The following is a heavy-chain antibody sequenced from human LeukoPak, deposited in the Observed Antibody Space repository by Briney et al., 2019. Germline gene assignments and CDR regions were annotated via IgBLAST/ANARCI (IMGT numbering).Heavy chain of an antibody. CDR1: GYTFTGYY. V-gene: IGHV1-2*06. D-gene: IGHD5-18*01. CDR2: ISPNSGGT. Sequence: GASVKVSCKASGYTFTGYYMHWVRQAPGQGLEWMGRISPNSGGTNYAQKFQGRVTMTRDTSINTAYMELSRLRSDDTAVYYCARVDHSGYSYGLAPNFDYWGQGTLVTVSS. CDR3: ARVDHSGYSYGLAPNFDY. J-gene: IGHJ4*02.